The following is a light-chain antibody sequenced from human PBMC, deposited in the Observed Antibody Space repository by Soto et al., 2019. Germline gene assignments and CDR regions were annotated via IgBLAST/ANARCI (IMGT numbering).Light chain of an antibody. CDR3: QQDDTFRIT. CDR2: AAS. J-gene: IGKJ5*01. CDR1: QAISSS. V-gene: IGKV1-12*01. Sequence: DIQMTQSPSTLSGTVGDRVTITCRASQAISSSLAWYEQKPGKAPKILIYAASSLQSGVTSGFSGSGFGTDFTTTISSLQPEDSAIYYCQQDDTFRITFGQGTRLEIK.